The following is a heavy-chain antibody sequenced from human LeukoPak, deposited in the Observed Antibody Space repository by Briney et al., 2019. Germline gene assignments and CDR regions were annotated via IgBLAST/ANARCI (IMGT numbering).Heavy chain of an antibody. J-gene: IGHJ6*03. Sequence: PSETLSLTCTVSGGSISSGGYSWSWIRQPPGKGLEWIGYIYHSGSTYYSPSFKSRVFMSVDTSKNQFSLKLSSVTAADTAVYYCARGRAGIAAALHMDVWGKGTTVTVSS. CDR2: IYHSGST. V-gene: IGHV4-30-2*01. CDR1: GGSISSGGYS. CDR3: ARGRAGIAAALHMDV. D-gene: IGHD6-13*01.